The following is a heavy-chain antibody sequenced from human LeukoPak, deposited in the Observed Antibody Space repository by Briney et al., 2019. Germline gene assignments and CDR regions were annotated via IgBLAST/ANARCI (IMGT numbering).Heavy chain of an antibody. CDR3: AKGSYCGGDCYSGGWFDP. V-gene: IGHV3-23*01. Sequence: PGGSLRLSCAASGFPFSDYGMSWVRQAPGKGLEWVSAISGSGGSTYYADSVKGRFTISRDNSKNTLYLQMNSLRAEDTAVYYCAKGSYCGGDCYSGGWFDPWGQGTLVTVSS. CDR2: ISGSGGST. J-gene: IGHJ5*02. CDR1: GFPFSDYG. D-gene: IGHD2-21*02.